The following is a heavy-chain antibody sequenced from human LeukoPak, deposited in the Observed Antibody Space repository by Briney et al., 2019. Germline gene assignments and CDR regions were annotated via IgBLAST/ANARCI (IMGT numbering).Heavy chain of an antibody. CDR3: ARDWSVVVPAAMPDY. V-gene: IGHV3-33*01. CDR1: GFTFNSYG. CDR2: IWYDGSNK. D-gene: IGHD2-2*01. J-gene: IGHJ4*02. Sequence: PGRSLRLSCAASGFTFNSYGMHWVRQAPGKGLEWVAIIWYDGSNKYYADSAKGRFTISRDNSKNTLYLQMNSLRAEDTAVYYCARDWSVVVPAAMPDYWGQGTLVTVSS.